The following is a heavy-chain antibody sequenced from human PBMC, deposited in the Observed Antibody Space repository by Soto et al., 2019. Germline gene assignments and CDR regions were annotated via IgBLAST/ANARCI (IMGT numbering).Heavy chain of an antibody. D-gene: IGHD3-3*01. CDR2: ISYDGSNK. CDR1: GFTFSSYG. V-gene: IGHV3-30*18. J-gene: IGHJ6*02. CDR3: AKDLRFLEWLSRYGMDV. Sequence: GGSLRLSCAASGFTFSSYGMHWVRQAPGKGLEWVAVISYDGSNKYYADSVKGRFTIPRDNSKNTLYLQMNSLRAEDTAVYYCAKDLRFLEWLSRYGMDVWGQGTTVTVSS.